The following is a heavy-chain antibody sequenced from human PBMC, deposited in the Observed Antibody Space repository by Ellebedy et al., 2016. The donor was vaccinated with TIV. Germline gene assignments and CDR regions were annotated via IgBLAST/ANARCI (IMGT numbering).Heavy chain of an antibody. CDR2: IWYDGSNT. CDR1: GFTISSFG. J-gene: IGHJ4*02. Sequence: GGSLRLXXAASGFTISSFGMHWVRQAPGKGLEWVAVIWYDGSNTDYGDSVKGRFTISRDNSKNTLFLQMNSLRAEDTAVYYCARDPSSIAAAGRGDYWGQGTLVTVCS. V-gene: IGHV3-33*08. D-gene: IGHD6-13*01. CDR3: ARDPSSIAAAGRGDY.